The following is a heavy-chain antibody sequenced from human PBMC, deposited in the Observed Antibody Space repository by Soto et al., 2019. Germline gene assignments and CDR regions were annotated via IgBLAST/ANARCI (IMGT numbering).Heavy chain of an antibody. CDR2: IYYSGST. D-gene: IGHD3-9*01. Sequence: SETLSLTCTVSGGSISSSSYYWGWIRQPPGKGLEWIGSIYYSGSTYYNPSLKSRVTISVDTSKNQFSLKLSSVTAADTAVYYCAREGTGPDYDILPGPIDYWAQGTLVTVSS. CDR3: AREGTGPDYDILPGPIDY. V-gene: IGHV4-39*01. CDR1: GGSISSSSYY. J-gene: IGHJ4*02.